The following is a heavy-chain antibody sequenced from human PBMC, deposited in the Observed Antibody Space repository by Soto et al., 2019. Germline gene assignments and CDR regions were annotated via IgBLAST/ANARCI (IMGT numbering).Heavy chain of an antibody. CDR3: ARYSGTYYIY. D-gene: IGHD1-26*01. CDR1: GGSISSYY. V-gene: IGHV4-59*01. CDR2: ISYSGST. Sequence: SETLSLTCTVSGGSISSYYWSWIRQPPGKGLEWIGFISYSGSTSYNPSLKSRVTISVDTSKNQFSLKLTSVSAADTAVYYCARYSGTYYIYWGQGTLVSVSS. J-gene: IGHJ4*02.